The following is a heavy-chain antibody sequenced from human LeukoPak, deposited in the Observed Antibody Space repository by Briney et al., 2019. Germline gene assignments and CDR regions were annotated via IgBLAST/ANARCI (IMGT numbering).Heavy chain of an antibody. CDR3: ARVGYYYGSGSRNFDY. Sequence: ASVKVSCKASGYTFTGYYMHWVRQAPGQGLEWMGWINPNSGGTNYAQKFQGRVTMTRDTSISTAYMEMSRMRSDDTAVYYCARVGYYYGSGSRNFDYWGQGTLVTVSS. CDR2: INPNSGGT. CDR1: GYTFTGYY. J-gene: IGHJ4*02. V-gene: IGHV1-2*02. D-gene: IGHD3-10*01.